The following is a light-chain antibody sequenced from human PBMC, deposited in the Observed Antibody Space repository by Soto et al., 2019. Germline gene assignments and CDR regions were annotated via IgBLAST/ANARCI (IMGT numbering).Light chain of an antibody. CDR1: QSISSY. J-gene: IGKJ3*01. CDR2: ASS. CDR3: QQSYSTPRVT. Sequence: DIQMTQSPSSLSASVGDRVTITCRASQSISSYLNWYQQKPGKAPKLLIYASSSLQSGVQSRCSGSGSGTDFTLTISSLQPEDFATYYCQQSYSTPRVTFGPGTKLDIK. V-gene: IGKV1-39*01.